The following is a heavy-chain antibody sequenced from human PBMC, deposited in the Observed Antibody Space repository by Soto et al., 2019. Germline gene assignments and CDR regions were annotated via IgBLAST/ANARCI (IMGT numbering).Heavy chain of an antibody. J-gene: IGHJ4*02. CDR2: ISGSGGST. CDR1: GFTFSSYA. CDR3: AKSLGKVATISVY. D-gene: IGHD5-12*01. V-gene: IGHV3-23*01. Sequence: EVQLLESGGGLVQPGGSLRLSCAASGFTFSSYAMSWVRQAPGKGLEWVSAISGSGGSTYYADSVKGRFTISRDNSKNTLYLQRNILRAEDTAVYYCAKSLGKVATISVYWGQGTLVTVSS.